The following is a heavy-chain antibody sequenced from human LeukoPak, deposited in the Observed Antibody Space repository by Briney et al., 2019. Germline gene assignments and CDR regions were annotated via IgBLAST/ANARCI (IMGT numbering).Heavy chain of an antibody. Sequence: GASVKVSCKVSGYTLTELSMHWVRQAPGKGLEWMGGFDPEDGETIYAQKFQGRVTMTEDTSTDTAYMELSSLRSEDTAVYYCATFRLGIAAAGTFQNFDYWGQGTLVTVSS. CDR1: GYTLTELS. J-gene: IGHJ4*02. D-gene: IGHD6-13*01. CDR2: FDPEDGET. V-gene: IGHV1-24*01. CDR3: ATFRLGIAAAGTFQNFDY.